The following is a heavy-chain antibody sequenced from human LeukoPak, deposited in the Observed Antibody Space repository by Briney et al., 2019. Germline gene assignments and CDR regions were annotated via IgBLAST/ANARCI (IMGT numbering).Heavy chain of an antibody. CDR2: ISWDGGRT. CDR1: GFTLADYA. CDR3: AKCPRGLDSYYMDV. Sequence: GGSLRLSCAASGFTLADYAMHSVRQAPGEGVGWVSFISWDGGRTYYADSVKGRFTISRDNSKTSLYLQMNSLRAEDTALYYCAKCPRGLDSYYMDVWGKGTTVTVSS. D-gene: IGHD6-19*01. J-gene: IGHJ6*03. V-gene: IGHV3-43D*03.